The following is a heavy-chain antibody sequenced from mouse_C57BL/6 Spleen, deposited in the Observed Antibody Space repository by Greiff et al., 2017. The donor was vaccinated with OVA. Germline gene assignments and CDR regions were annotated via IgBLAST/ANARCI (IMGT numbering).Heavy chain of an antibody. V-gene: IGHV1-59*01. Sequence: QVQLQQPGAELVRPGTSVKLSCKASGYTFTSHWMHWVKQRPGQGLEWIGVIDPSDSYTNYNQKFKGKATLTVDTSSSTAYMQLSSLTSEDSAVYYCARRDDYGRERGYYFDYWGQGTTLTVSS. J-gene: IGHJ2*01. CDR2: IDPSDSYT. D-gene: IGHD1-1*01. CDR1: GYTFTSHW. CDR3: ARRDDYGRERGYYFDY.